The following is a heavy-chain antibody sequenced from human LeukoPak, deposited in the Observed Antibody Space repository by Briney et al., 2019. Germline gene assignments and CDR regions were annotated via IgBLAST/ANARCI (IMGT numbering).Heavy chain of an antibody. CDR2: IDPSDSYT. Sequence: GASLVISCKGSGSFFTSYWIRWVREMRGKGLERMGRIDPSDSYTNYSPSFQGHVTISADKSISTAYLQWSSLKASDTAMYYCARHADYYDSSGYRNWFDPWGQGTLVTVSS. D-gene: IGHD3-22*01. J-gene: IGHJ5*02. CDR3: ARHADYYDSSGYRNWFDP. CDR1: GSFFTSYW. V-gene: IGHV5-10-1*01.